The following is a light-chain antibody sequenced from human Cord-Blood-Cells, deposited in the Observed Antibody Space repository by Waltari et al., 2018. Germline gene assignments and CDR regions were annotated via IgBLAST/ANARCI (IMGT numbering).Light chain of an antibody. V-gene: IGLV2-14*01. Sequence: QSALTQPASVSGSPGQSITISCTGTSSAAGGYTHVSWYQQHPGKAPKLMIYDVSNRPSGVSNRFSGSKSGNTASLTISGLQADDEADYYCSSYTSSSTWVFGGGTKLTVL. CDR2: DVS. CDR1: SSAAGGYTH. CDR3: SSYTSSSTWV. J-gene: IGLJ3*02.